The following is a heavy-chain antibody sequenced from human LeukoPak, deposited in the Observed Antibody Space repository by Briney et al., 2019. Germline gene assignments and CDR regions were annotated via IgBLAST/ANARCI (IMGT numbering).Heavy chain of an antibody. CDR1: GGSISSYY. V-gene: IGHV4-59*01. CDR2: IYYSGST. J-gene: IGHJ6*03. D-gene: IGHD3-10*01. CDR3: ARTLLWFGESWSYYMDV. Sequence: SETLSLTCTVSGGSISSYYWSWIRQPPGKGLEWIGYIYYSGSTNYNPSLKSRVTISVDTSKNQFSLKLSSVTAADTAVYYCARTLLWFGESWSYYMDVWGKGTTVTVSS.